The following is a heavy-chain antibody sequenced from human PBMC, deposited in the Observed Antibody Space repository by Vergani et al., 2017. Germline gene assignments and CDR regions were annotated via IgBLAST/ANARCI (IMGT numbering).Heavy chain of an antibody. D-gene: IGHD6-13*01. CDR3: ARDPPVVAAAPYYYGMDV. CDR1: GGSISSGSYY. Sequence: QVQLQESGPGLVKPSQTLSLTCTVSGGSISSGSYYWSWIRQPAGKGLEWIGRIYTSGSTNDNPSLKSRVTISLDTSKTQFSLKLSCVTAADTAVYYCARDPPVVAAAPYYYGMDVWGQGTTVTVSS. V-gene: IGHV4-61*02. CDR2: IYTSGST. J-gene: IGHJ6*02.